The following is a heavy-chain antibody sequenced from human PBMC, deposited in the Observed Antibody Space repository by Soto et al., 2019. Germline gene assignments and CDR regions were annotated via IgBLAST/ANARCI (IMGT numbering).Heavy chain of an antibody. CDR1: GYTFTVYD. D-gene: IGHD2-2*01. CDR3: ATSGPYCISTSCYYYYGMDV. CDR2: INPNSGGT. J-gene: IGHJ6*02. V-gene: IGHV1-2*04. Sequence: ASVKVSCKASGYTFTVYDMHWVRQAPGQGLEWMGWINPNSGGTNYAQKFQGWVTMTRDTSISTAYMELNRLRSDDTAVYYCATSGPYCISTSCYYYYGMDVWGQGTTVTVSS.